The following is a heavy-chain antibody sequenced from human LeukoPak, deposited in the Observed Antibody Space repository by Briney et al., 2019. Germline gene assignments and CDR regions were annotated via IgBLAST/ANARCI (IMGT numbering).Heavy chain of an antibody. J-gene: IGHJ5*02. CDR1: GFTFSSYA. V-gene: IGHV3-23*01. CDR3: AKSGYCSSTSCFNNWFDP. D-gene: IGHD2-2*01. Sequence: GGSLRLSCAASGFTFSSYAMSWVRQALGKGLEWVSAISGSGGSTYYADSVKGRFTISRDNSKNTLYLQMNSLSAEDTAVYYCAKSGYCSSTSCFNNWFDPWGQGTLVTVSS. CDR2: ISGSGGST.